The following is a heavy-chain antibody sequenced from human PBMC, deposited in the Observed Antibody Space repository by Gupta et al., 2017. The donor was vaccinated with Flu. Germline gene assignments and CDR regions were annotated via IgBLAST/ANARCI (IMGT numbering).Heavy chain of an antibody. V-gene: IGHV4-39*01. Sequence: FRQPPGKGLEWIGNKYFSGSTFYNSSLRSRVTISVDAAKNQFSLQLTSVTAADTAVYFCASLRGFYYYFVDVWGKGTTVTVSS. J-gene: IGHJ6*03. CDR3: ASLRGFYYYFVDV. CDR2: KYFSGST.